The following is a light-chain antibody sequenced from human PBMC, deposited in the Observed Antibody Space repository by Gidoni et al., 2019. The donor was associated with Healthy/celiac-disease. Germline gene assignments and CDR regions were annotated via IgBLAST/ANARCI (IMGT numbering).Light chain of an antibody. V-gene: IGKV1-5*03. Sequence: EIQMTLSPPTLSASVGDRVTSSRRASQSTSSWVVWYQQKPGKAPKLLSYKASVLESGVPSRFSGSGSGSGFALTINSLQPDDVATCFYQRYNSYPRSTFGQGTKLEIK. CDR3: QRYNSYPRST. J-gene: IGKJ2*01. CDR2: KAS. CDR1: QSTSSW.